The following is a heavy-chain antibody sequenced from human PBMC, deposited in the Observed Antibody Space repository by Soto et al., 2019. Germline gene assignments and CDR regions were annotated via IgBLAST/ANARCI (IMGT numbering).Heavy chain of an antibody. D-gene: IGHD6-19*01. CDR1: GFTFSSYA. J-gene: IGHJ4*02. V-gene: IGHV3-23*01. CDR3: AKDAPDMNGWFYFDY. Sequence: GGSLRLSCAASGFTFSSYAMSWVRQAPGKGLEWVSAISGSGDTTYYADSVKGRFTISRDNSKNTLYLQMNNLRAEDTAVYYCAKDAPDMNGWFYFDYWGQGALVTVS. CDR2: ISGSGDTT.